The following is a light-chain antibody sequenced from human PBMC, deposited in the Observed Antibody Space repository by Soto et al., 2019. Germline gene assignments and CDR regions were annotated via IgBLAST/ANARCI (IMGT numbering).Light chain of an antibody. CDR3: QQRSDWPLGT. CDR2: DAS. J-gene: IGKJ1*01. CDR1: QSVRNY. Sequence: EIVLTQSPATLSLSPGERATLSCRASQSVRNYLAWYQQKPGQAPRLLIYDASNRATGIPARFSGTGSGTDFTLTISSLEPEYFAVYYCQQRSDWPLGTFGQGTKVEIK. V-gene: IGKV3-11*01.